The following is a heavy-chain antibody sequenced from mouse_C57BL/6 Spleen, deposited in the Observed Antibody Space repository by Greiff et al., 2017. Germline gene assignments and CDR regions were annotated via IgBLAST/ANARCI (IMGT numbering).Heavy chain of an antibody. Sequence: QVQLQQPGTELVKPGASVKLSCKASGYTFTSYWMHWVKQRPGQGLEWIGNINPSNGGTNYNEKFKSKATLTVDKSSSPASMQLSRLTSEDSAVYCCARGGGLRRFAYWGQGTLVTVSA. CDR1: GYTFTSYW. J-gene: IGHJ3*01. V-gene: IGHV1-53*01. CDR3: ARGGGLRRFAY. CDR2: INPSNGGT. D-gene: IGHD2-4*01.